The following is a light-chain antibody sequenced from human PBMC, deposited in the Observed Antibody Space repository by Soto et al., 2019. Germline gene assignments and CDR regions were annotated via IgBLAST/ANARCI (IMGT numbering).Light chain of an antibody. J-gene: IGKJ3*01. Sequence: DIQMTQSPSSLPASVGDRVTITCRASQSINTYVNWYQQKAGKAPKLLIYDASSLYSGVPSRFSGSGSGTDFTLTTSTLQPEDFATYYCQQSYSTPTFGPGTKVDIK. CDR2: DAS. V-gene: IGKV1-39*01. CDR1: QSINTY. CDR3: QQSYSTPT.